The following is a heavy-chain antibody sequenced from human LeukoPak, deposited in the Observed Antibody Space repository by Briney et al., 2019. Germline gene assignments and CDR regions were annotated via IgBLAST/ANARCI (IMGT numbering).Heavy chain of an antibody. CDR2: IIPIFGTA. CDR1: GGTFSSSA. D-gene: IGHD3-9*01. CDR3: ARAYYDILTGPQGNYYYMDV. V-gene: IGHV1-69*05. Sequence: GASVKVSCKASGGTFSSSAISWVRQAPGQGLEWMGGIIPIFGTANYAQKFQGRVTITTDESTSTAYMELSSLRSEDTAVYYCARAYYDILTGPQGNYYYMDVWGKGTTVTVSS. J-gene: IGHJ6*03.